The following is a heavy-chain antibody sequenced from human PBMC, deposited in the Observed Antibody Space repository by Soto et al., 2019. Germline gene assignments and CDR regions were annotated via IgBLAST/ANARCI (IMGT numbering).Heavy chain of an antibody. CDR1: GGTFSSFT. V-gene: IGHV1-69*01. D-gene: IGHD1-26*01. J-gene: IGHJ6*02. CDR3: AKDRRADWESYYYYAMDV. CDR2: IIPIYGTA. Sequence: QVQLVQSGAEVKKPGSSVKVSCKASGGTFSSFTISWVRQAPGQGLEWMGGIIPIYGTANYAQKFQGRVTINAYASTRKAYMELSSLRSEDTAVYYCAKDRRADWESYYYYAMDVWGQGTTVTVSS.